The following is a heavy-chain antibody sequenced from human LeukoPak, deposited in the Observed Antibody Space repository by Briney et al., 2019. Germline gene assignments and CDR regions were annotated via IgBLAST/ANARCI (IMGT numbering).Heavy chain of an antibody. CDR3: ARELRIVATIRQGYFDY. V-gene: IGHV1-46*01. D-gene: IGHD5-12*01. CDR1: GYTLTSYY. Sequence: GASVKVSCKASGYTLTSYYMHWVRQAPGQGLEWMGIINPSGGSTSYAQKFQGRVTMTRDMSTSTVYMELSSLRSEDTAVYYCARELRIVATIRQGYFDYWGQGTLVTVSS. CDR2: INPSGGST. J-gene: IGHJ4*02.